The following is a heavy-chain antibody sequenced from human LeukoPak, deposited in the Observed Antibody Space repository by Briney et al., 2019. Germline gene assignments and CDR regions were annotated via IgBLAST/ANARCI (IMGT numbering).Heavy chain of an antibody. J-gene: IGHJ6*02. CDR1: GFSVSNNY. Sequence: PGGSLRLSCAASGFSVSNNYMSWVRQAPGKGLEWVSVIYSGGITYYADSVKGRFTLSSDTSKNTLYLQMDSLRAEDTAVYYCARDWGYDSSTFFYPYYYGMDVWGQGTTVTVSS. CDR3: ARDWGYDSSTFFYPYYYGMDV. CDR2: IYSGGIT. V-gene: IGHV3-53*01. D-gene: IGHD3-22*01.